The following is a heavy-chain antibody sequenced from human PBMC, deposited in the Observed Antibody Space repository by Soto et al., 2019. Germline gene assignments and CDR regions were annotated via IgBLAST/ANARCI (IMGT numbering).Heavy chain of an antibody. CDR2: IYYSGST. D-gene: IGHD4-17*01. CDR1: GGSISSGDYY. J-gene: IGHJ4*02. Sequence: QVQLQESGPGLVKPSQTLSLTCTVSGGSISSGDYYWNWIRQPPGEGLEWIGYIYYSGSTYYNPSLKSRCTISLDTSKNQFSLKLTSVTAADTAVYYCARGPYGGNSWFDYWGQGTLVTVSS. V-gene: IGHV4-30-4*01. CDR3: ARGPYGGNSWFDY.